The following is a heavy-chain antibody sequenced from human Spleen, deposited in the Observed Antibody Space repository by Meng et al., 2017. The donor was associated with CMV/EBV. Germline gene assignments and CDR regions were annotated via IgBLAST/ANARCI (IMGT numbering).Heavy chain of an antibody. CDR2: IYSGGST. V-gene: IGHV3-66*01. J-gene: IGHJ6*03. CDR3: AYGRLGGYYYMDV. Sequence: EVQLVESGGGLVQPGGSLRVSCAASGFTVSSNYMSWVRQAPGKGLEWVSVIYSGGSTYYADSVKGRFTISRDNSKNTLYLQMNSLRAEDTAVYYCAYGRLGGYYYMDVWGKGTTVTVSS. D-gene: IGHD4-17*01. CDR1: GFTVSSNY.